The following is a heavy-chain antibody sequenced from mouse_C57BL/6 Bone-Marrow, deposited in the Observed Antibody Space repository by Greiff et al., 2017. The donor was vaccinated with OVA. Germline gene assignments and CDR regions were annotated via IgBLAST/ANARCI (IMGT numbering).Heavy chain of an antibody. Sequence: EESGPALVKPSQTVSLTCTVTGYSITNGNHWWNWIRPVSGRKLEWIGYISSGGSTDSTPSLNSRISITRDTSKNQLFLQVNSVATEDIDTDYCARGYDYEFDYWGQGTTLTVSS. CDR1: GYSITNGNHW. CDR2: ISSGGST. V-gene: IGHV3-4*01. CDR3: ARGYDYEFDY. J-gene: IGHJ2*01. D-gene: IGHD2-4*01.